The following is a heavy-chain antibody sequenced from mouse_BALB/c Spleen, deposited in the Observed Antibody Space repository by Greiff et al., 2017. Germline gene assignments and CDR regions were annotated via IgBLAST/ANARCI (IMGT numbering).Heavy chain of an antibody. CDR1: GYTFTSYW. Sequence: VQLQQSGAELAKPGASVKMSCKASGYTFTSYWMHWVKQRPGQGLEWIGYINPSTGYTEYNQKFKDKATLTADKSSSTAYMQLSSLTSEDSAVYYCARESMIKFPGYAMDYWGQGTSVTVSS. CDR2: INPSTGYT. V-gene: IGHV1-7*01. J-gene: IGHJ4*01. D-gene: IGHD2-4*01. CDR3: ARESMIKFPGYAMDY.